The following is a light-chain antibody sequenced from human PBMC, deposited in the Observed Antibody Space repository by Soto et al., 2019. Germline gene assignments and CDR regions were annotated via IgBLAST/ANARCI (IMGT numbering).Light chain of an antibody. J-gene: IGLJ3*02. CDR1: SSDIGGYNF. Sequence: QSALTQPPSASGSPGQSVTISCTGTSSDIGGYNFVSWYQQHPGKAPKVMIYEVSKRPSGVPDRFSGSKSDNTASLTVSGLQAEDEADYYCSSYADSNNFWVFGGGTKVTVL. CDR2: EVS. CDR3: SSYADSNNFWV. V-gene: IGLV2-8*01.